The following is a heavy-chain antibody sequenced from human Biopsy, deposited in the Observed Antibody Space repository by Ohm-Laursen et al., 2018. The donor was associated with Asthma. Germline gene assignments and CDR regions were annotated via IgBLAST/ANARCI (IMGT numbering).Heavy chain of an antibody. CDR3: ARAEDFSQYYGIDD. J-gene: IGHJ6*02. D-gene: IGHD3-16*01. CDR1: GYTFNSAG. V-gene: IGHV1-18*01. Sequence: ASVKVSCNASGYTFNSAGITWVRQAPGQGLEWMGWISVYNGNTRDAQKLQDRVTMITDTSTSTAYMELRSLRSDDTAVYFCARAEDFSQYYGIDDWGQGTTVTVS. CDR2: ISVYNGNT.